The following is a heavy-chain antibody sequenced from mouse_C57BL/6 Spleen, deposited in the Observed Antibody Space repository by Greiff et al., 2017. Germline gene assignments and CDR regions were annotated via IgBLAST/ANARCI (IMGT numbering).Heavy chain of an antibody. CDR3: ARRKTAQAYYFDY. CDR2: IHPNSGST. D-gene: IGHD3-2*02. V-gene: IGHV1-64*01. Sequence: VQLQQPGAELVKPGASVKLSCKASGYTFTSYWMHWVKQRPGQGLEWIGMIHPNSGSTNYNEKFKSKATLTVDKSSSTAYMQLSSLTSEDSAVYYCARRKTAQAYYFDYWGQGTTLTVSS. CDR1: GYTFTSYW. J-gene: IGHJ2*01.